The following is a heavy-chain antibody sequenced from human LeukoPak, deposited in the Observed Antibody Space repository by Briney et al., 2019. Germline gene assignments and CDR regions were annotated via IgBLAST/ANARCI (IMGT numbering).Heavy chain of an antibody. CDR3: ASDSTITWFYL. CDR2: MHHSGNT. D-gene: IGHD5-18*01. Sequence: PSETLSLTCDVSGYSISSGYYWGWIRPPPGKGLEWIGSMHHSGNTYYNPSLKRRVTISVDMFKNHFSLKLSAVTAADTAVYYCASDSTITWFYLWGQGTLVTVSS. CDR1: GYSISSGYY. J-gene: IGHJ5*02. V-gene: IGHV4-38-2*01.